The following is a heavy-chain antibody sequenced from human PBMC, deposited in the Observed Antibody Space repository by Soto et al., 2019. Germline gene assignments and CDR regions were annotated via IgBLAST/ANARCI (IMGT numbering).Heavy chain of an antibody. CDR2: IIPIFGTA. Sequence: SVKVSCKASGGTFSSYAISWVRQAPGQGLEWMGGIIPIFGTANYAQKFQGRVTITADKSTSTAYMELSSLRSEDTAVYYCAREESAASPLYGMDVWGQGTTVTVSS. CDR3: AREESAASPLYGMDV. J-gene: IGHJ6*02. CDR1: GGTFSSYA. D-gene: IGHD6-13*01. V-gene: IGHV1-69*06.